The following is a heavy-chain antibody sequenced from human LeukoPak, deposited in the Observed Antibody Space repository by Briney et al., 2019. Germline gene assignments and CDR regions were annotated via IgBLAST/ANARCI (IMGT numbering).Heavy chain of an antibody. V-gene: IGHV1-69*05. CDR2: IIPIFGTA. Sequence: SVKVSCKASGGTFSSYAISWVRQAPGQGLEWMGGIIPIFGTANYAQKFQGRVTITTDESTSTAYMELSSLRSEDTAVYYCAHSRRITMIVVAVDAFDIWGQGTMVTVSS. D-gene: IGHD3-22*01. CDR3: AHSRRITMIVVAVDAFDI. J-gene: IGHJ3*02. CDR1: GGTFSSYA.